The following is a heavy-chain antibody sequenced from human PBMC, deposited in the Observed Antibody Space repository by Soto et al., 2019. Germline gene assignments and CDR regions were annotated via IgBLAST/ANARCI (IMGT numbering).Heavy chain of an antibody. Sequence: PGGSLRLSCAASGFTFSSYWMHWVRQAPGKGLVWVSLINSDGSSTSYADSVKGRFTISRDNAKNTLYLQMNSLRAEDTAVYYCARDRGEYYYYYMDVWGKGTTVTVSS. CDR3: ARDRGEYYYYYMDV. D-gene: IGHD3-10*01. CDR2: INSDGSST. J-gene: IGHJ6*03. V-gene: IGHV3-74*01. CDR1: GFTFSSYW.